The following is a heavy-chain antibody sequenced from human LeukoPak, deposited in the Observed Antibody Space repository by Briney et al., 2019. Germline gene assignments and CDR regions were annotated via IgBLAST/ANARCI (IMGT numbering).Heavy chain of an antibody. CDR2: INPSGGST. CDR3: ARSLTGEDDAFDI. CDR1: GYTFTSNY. Sequence: ASVKVSCKASGYTFTSNYIHWVRQAPGQGLEWMGIINPSGGSTSYAQKFQGRVTMTRDTSTSTVYMELSSLRSEDTAVYYCARSLTGEDDAFDIWGQGTMVTVSS. J-gene: IGHJ3*02. V-gene: IGHV1-46*01. D-gene: IGHD7-27*01.